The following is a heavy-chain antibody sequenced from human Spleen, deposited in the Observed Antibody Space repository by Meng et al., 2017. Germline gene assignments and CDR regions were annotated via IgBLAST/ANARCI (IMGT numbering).Heavy chain of an antibody. Sequence: GESLKISCAASGFTFSSYSMNWVRQAPGKGLEWVSSISSSSSYIYYADSVKGRFTISRDNAKNSLYLQMNSLRAEDTAVYYCARVGCTSGSCYAAFYFDYWGQGTLVTVSS. CDR3: ARVGCTSGSCYAAFYFDY. CDR2: ISSSSSYI. J-gene: IGHJ4*02. D-gene: IGHD2-15*01. V-gene: IGHV3-21*01. CDR1: GFTFSSYS.